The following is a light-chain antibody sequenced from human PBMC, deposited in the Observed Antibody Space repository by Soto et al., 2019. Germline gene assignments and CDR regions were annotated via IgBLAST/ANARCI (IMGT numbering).Light chain of an antibody. V-gene: IGLV2-14*01. CDR2: DVS. J-gene: IGLJ1*01. CDR3: SSYTSGSSYV. Sequence: QSVLTQPASVSGSPGQSITISCTGTSSDVGTYNSVSWYQQYPGIAPKLMIHDVSNRPSGVSNRFSGSKSGNTASLTISGLQAEDEADYYCSSYTSGSSYVFGSGTKVTVL. CDR1: SSDVGTYNS.